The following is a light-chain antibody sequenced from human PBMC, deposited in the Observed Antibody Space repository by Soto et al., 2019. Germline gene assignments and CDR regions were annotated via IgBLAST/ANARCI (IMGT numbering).Light chain of an antibody. Sequence: QSALTQTASVSGSPGQSITISCTGASSDVGGVKSVSWYQQHPGKAPKLMISDVSDRPSGVSDRFSGSKSGNTASLTISGLQAEDEADYYCSSYTISGTVFGGGTKLTVL. CDR2: DVS. CDR3: SSYTISGTV. J-gene: IGLJ2*01. CDR1: SSDVGGVKS. V-gene: IGLV2-14*03.